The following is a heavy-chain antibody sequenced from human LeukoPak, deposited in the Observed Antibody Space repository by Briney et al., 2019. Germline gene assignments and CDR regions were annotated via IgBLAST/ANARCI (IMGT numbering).Heavy chain of an antibody. Sequence: ASVNVSCTASGGTFSSYAISWVRQAPGQGLEWMGGIIPIFGTANYAQKFQGRVTITADESTSTAYMELSSLRSEDTAVYYCARLSMVRGVITFDYWGQGTLVTVSS. CDR2: IIPIFGTA. CDR1: GGTFSSYA. J-gene: IGHJ4*02. V-gene: IGHV1-69*13. CDR3: ARLSMVRGVITFDY. D-gene: IGHD3-10*01.